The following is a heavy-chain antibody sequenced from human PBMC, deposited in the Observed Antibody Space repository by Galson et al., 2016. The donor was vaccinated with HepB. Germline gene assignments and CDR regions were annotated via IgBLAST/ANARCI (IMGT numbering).Heavy chain of an antibody. V-gene: IGHV1-3*01. CDR2: INSASGDS. CDR3: ARYSDRLQPWLAY. D-gene: IGHD5-18*01. CDR1: GSTFHNYA. J-gene: IGHJ4*02. Sequence: SVKVSCKVSGSTFHNYAFHWLRQAPGQRPEWMGWINSASGDSRVSQALQGRPTLTRDRSATTVFMELRSLAPGDPAVYYCARYSDRLQPWLAYWGQGTLVTVSS.